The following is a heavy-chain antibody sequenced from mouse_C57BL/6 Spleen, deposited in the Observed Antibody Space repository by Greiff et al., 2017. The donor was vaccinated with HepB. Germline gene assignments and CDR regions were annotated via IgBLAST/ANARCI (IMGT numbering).Heavy chain of an antibody. CDR3: ASYYDYEDYYAMDY. Sequence: EVQLQQSGGDLVKPGGSLKLSCAASGFTFSSYGMSWVRQTPDKRLEWVATISSGGSYTYYPDSVKGRFTISRDNAKNTLYLQMSSLKSEDTAMYYCASYYDYEDYYAMDYWGQGTSVTVSS. D-gene: IGHD2-4*01. V-gene: IGHV5-6*01. J-gene: IGHJ4*01. CDR1: GFTFSSYG. CDR2: ISSGGSYT.